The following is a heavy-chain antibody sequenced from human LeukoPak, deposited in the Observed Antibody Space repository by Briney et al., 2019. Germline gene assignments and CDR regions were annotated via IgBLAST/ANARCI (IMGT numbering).Heavy chain of an antibody. V-gene: IGHV3-9*03. CDR3: TSSSFEY. D-gene: IGHD6-6*01. Sequence: PGRSLRLSCAASGFTFDDYAMHWVRQAPGKGLEWVSGISWNSGSIGYADSVKGRFTISRDNAKNSLYLQMNSLRAEDMALYYCTSSSFEYWGQGTLVTVSS. CDR1: GFTFDDYA. J-gene: IGHJ4*02. CDR2: ISWNSGSI.